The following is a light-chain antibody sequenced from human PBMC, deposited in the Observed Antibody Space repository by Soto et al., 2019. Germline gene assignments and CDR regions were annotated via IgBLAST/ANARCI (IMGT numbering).Light chain of an antibody. Sequence: QSALTQPASVSGSPGQSITISCTGTSSDVGAYIFVSWYQQLPGKAPRLIIYGVSERPSGVSHRFSGSKSDNTASLTISGLQAEDEAAYYCCSYAGSGTLLVFGTGTKLTVL. CDR2: GVS. CDR3: CSYAGSGTLLV. CDR1: SSDVGAYIF. J-gene: IGLJ1*01. V-gene: IGLV2-23*02.